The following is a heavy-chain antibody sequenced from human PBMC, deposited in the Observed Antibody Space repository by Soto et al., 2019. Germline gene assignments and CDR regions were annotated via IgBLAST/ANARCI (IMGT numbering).Heavy chain of an antibody. D-gene: IGHD3-10*01. V-gene: IGHV3-30*18. J-gene: IGHJ4*02. CDR1: GFTFSSYG. CDR2: ISYDGSNK. Sequence: QVQLVESGGGVVQPGRSLRLSCAASGFTFSSYGMHWVRQAPGKGLEWVAVISYDGSNKYYADSVKGRFTISRDNSKNTLYLQMNSLRAEDTAVYYCAKDYRGWTDYWGQGTLVTVSS. CDR3: AKDYRGWTDY.